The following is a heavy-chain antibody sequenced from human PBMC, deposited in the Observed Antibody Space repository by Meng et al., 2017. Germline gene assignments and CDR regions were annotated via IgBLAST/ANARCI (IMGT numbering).Heavy chain of an antibody. Sequence: ASVKVSCKASGYTFTSYYMHWVRQAPGQGLEWMGIINPSGGSTSYAQKFQGRVTMTRDTSTSTVYMQLSSLRSEVTAVYYCARDLEQWLTPRYYFDYWGQGTLVTVSS. CDR3: ARDLEQWLTPRYYFDY. V-gene: IGHV1-46*01. D-gene: IGHD6-19*01. CDR1: GYTFTSYY. J-gene: IGHJ4*02. CDR2: INPSGGST.